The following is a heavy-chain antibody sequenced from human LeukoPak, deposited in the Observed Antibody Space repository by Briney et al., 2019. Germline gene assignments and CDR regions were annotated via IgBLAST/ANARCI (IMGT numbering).Heavy chain of an antibody. Sequence: ASVKVSCKASGGTFSSYAISWVRQAPGQGLEWMGRINPNSGGTNYAQKFQGRVTMTRDTSISTAYMELSRLRSDDTAVYYCARKESDAFDIWGQGTMVTVSS. CDR2: INPNSGGT. CDR1: GGTFSSYA. J-gene: IGHJ3*02. CDR3: ARKESDAFDI. V-gene: IGHV1-2*06.